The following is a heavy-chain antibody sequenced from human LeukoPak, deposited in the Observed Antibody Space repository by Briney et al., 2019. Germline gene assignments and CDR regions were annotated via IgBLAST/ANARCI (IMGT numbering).Heavy chain of an antibody. D-gene: IGHD3-22*01. CDR2: VSSDGST. J-gene: IGHJ4*02. CDR3: ARDYNYYHSSGYWYYFDY. Sequence: GGSLRFSCAASGFTVSSNYMSWLRQAPGKGLEWVSVVSSDGSTYYRDSVKGSFTISRDNSKNTLYLQINSLRAEDTAVYYCARDYNYYHSSGYWYYFDYWGQGTLVTVSS. V-gene: IGHV3-66*01. CDR1: GFTVSSNY.